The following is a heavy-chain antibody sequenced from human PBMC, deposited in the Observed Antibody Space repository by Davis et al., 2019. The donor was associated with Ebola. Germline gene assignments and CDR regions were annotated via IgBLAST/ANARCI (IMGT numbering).Heavy chain of an antibody. Sequence: SVKVSCKASGGTFNTYAISWVRQAPGQGLDWMGGIIPVFGIPKYAQKFQGRVTITADESTSTAYMELSSLRSEDTAVYYCARGGPNIATPLFDPWGQGTLVTVSS. V-gene: IGHV1-69*13. CDR2: IIPVFGIP. CDR3: ARGGPNIATPLFDP. J-gene: IGHJ5*02. CDR1: GGTFNTYA. D-gene: IGHD5-12*01.